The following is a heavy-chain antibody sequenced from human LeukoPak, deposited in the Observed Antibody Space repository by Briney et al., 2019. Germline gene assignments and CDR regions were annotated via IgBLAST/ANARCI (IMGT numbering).Heavy chain of an antibody. CDR3: AKCSTSAYTTGWCNWIDP. V-gene: IGHV3-74*01. CDR1: GFTFSSYW. Sequence: GGSLRLSCVASGFTFSSYWMHWVRQGPGKGLVWVSRIKNDGSSTSYADSVKGRFTVSRDTSKNTLYLQMNSLRADDTAVYYCAKCSTSAYTTGWCNWIDPWGQGTLVTVSS. CDR2: IKNDGSST. D-gene: IGHD6-19*01. J-gene: IGHJ5*02.